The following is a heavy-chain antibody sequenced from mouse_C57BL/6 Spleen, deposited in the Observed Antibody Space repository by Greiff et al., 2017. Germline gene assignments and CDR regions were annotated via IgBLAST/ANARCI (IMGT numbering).Heavy chain of an antibody. CDR1: GFSLTSYG. Sequence: QVQLQQSGPGLVQPSQSLSITCTVSGFSLTSYGVHWVRQSTGKGLEWLGVIWSGGSTDYNAAFISRLSISKDNSKSQVFFKMNSLQADDTAIYYCARWSPYAMDYWGQGTSVTVSS. CDR3: ARWSPYAMDY. CDR2: IWSGGST. V-gene: IGHV2-2*01. J-gene: IGHJ4*01.